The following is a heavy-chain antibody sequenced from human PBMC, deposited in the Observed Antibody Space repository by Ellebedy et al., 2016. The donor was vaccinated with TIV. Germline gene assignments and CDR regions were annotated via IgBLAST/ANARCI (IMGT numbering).Heavy chain of an antibody. V-gene: IGHV3-7*01. Sequence: PGGSLRLSCAAFGFAFDTDWMTWVRQVPGQGLEWVANINQDGSDQSYVDSVEGRFTISRDNAKYSLFLQMDSLGAEDQAVYYCARGGASSSRYWRNWGQGALVTVSS. CDR2: INQDGSDQ. D-gene: IGHD6-13*01. CDR3: ARGGASSSRYWRN. J-gene: IGHJ4*02. CDR1: GFAFDTDW.